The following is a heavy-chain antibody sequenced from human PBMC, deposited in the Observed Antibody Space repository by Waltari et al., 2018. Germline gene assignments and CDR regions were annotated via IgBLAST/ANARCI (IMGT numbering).Heavy chain of an antibody. D-gene: IGHD2-15*01. V-gene: IGHV3-48*04. J-gene: IGHJ5*02. Sequence: EVQLVESGGGLVQPGGSLRLSCAASGFTFSSYSMNWVRQAPGKGLEWVSYISSSSSTIYYADSVKGRFTISRDNAKNSLYLQMNSLRAEDTAVYYCARGPLVVVAATWFDPWGQGTLVTVSS. CDR1: GFTFSSYS. CDR3: ARGPLVVVAATWFDP. CDR2: ISSSSSTI.